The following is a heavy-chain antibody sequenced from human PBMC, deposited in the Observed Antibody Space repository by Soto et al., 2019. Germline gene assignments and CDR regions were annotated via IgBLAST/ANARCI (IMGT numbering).Heavy chain of an antibody. CDR2: ISPYNGYT. CDR3: ARAGYYDNSWGKLSHYGMDV. J-gene: IGHJ6*02. CDR1: GYTFIRYG. D-gene: IGHD3-16*01. Sequence: QVQLAQSANEVKKPGASVRVSCKAAGYTFIRYGIAWVRQAPGQGLEWMGWISPYNGYTVYAQKFQGRVRMTADTSTRTVYMTLRGLKSDDTAVYYCARAGYYDNSWGKLSHYGMDVWGQGTSVSVSS. V-gene: IGHV1-18*01.